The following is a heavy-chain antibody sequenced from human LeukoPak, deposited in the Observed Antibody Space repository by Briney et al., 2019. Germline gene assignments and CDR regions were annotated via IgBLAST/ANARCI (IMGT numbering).Heavy chain of an antibody. CDR2: ISWNSGSI. CDR1: EFTFDDYA. D-gene: IGHD3-22*01. Sequence: GGSLRLSCAASEFTFDDYAMHWVRQAPGKGLEWVSGISWNSGSIGYADSVKGRFTIPRDNAKNSLFLQMNSLRAEDTALYYCAKDHYYDTSGLFQHWGQGTLVTVSS. CDR3: AKDHYYDTSGLFQH. J-gene: IGHJ1*01. V-gene: IGHV3-9*01.